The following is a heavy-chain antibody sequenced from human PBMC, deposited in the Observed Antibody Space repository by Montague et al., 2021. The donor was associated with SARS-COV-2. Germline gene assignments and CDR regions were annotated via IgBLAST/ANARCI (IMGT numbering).Heavy chain of an antibody. D-gene: IGHD2-2*01. CDR3: ARMDAGPTSYDY. Sequence: PALVKPIQTLTLTCTFSGFSLSTSGMCVSWIRQPPGKALEWLARXXWDDDKYYSTSLKTRLTISKDTSKNQVVLTMTNMDPVDTATYYCARMDAGPTSYDYWGQGTLVTVSS. V-gene: IGHV2-70*11. CDR2: XXWDDDK. CDR1: GFSLSTSGMC. J-gene: IGHJ4*02.